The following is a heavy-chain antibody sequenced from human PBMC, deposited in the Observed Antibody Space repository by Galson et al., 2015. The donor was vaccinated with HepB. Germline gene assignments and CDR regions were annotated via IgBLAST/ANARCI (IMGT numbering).Heavy chain of an antibody. Sequence: SLRLSCAASGFTFSSYAMSWVRQAPGKGLEWVSAISGSGGSTYYADSVKGRFTISRDNSKNTLYLQMNSLRAEDTAVYYCAKVKRALTGTSGAFDIWGQGTMVTVSS. CDR2: ISGSGGST. D-gene: IGHD1/OR15-1a*01. CDR1: GFTFSSYA. V-gene: IGHV3-23*01. J-gene: IGHJ3*02. CDR3: AKVKRALTGTSGAFDI.